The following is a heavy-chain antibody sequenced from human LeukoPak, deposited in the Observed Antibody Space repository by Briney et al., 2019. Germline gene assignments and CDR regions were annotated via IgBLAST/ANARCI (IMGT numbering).Heavy chain of an antibody. D-gene: IGHD4-23*01. CDR3: ARDTGVGYFDY. CDR1: GFTFSDYF. V-gene: IGHV3-11*04. CDR2: SSSSGSTI. J-gene: IGHJ4*02. Sequence: GGXLRLSCAASGFTFSDYFMSWIRQAPGKGLEWVSYSSSSGSTINYADSVKGRFTISRDNAKNSLYLQMNSLRAEDTAVYYCARDTGVGYFDYWGQGTLVTVSS.